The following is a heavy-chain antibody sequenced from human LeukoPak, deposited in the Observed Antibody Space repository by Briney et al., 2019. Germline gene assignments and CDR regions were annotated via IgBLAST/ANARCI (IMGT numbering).Heavy chain of an antibody. CDR1: GGSFSDYY. CDR3: ARQGYNYEFFYYYYYMDV. D-gene: IGHD5-18*01. V-gene: IGHV4-34*01. J-gene: IGHJ6*03. Sequence: SETLSLTCAVYGGSFSDYYWSWIRQPPGKGLEWIGEINHSGGTNYNPSLKSRVTISVDTSKNQFSLKLSSVTAADTAVYYCARQGYNYEFFYYYYYMDVWGKGTTVTISS. CDR2: INHSGGT.